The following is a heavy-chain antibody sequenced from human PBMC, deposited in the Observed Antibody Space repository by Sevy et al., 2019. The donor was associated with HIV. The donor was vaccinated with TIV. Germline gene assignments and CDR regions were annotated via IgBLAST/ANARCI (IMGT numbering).Heavy chain of an antibody. J-gene: IGHJ4*02. V-gene: IGHV3-23*01. D-gene: IGHD2-15*01. CDR3: AKGRLRVVTSFDY. CDR2: ISGSGGST. Sequence: GGSLRLSCAASGFTFSDYYMNWVRQAPGKGLEWVSAISGSGGSTYYADSVKGRFTISRDNSKNTLYLQMNSLRAEDTAVYYCAKGRLRVVTSFDYWGQGTLVTVSS. CDR1: GFTFSDYY.